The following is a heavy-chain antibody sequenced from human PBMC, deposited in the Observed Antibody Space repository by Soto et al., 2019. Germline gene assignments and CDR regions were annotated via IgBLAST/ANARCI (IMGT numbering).Heavy chain of an antibody. J-gene: IGHJ6*02. V-gene: IGHV1-8*02. Sequence: ASVKVSCKASGYTFTSYGISWVRQAPGQGLEWMGWMNPNSGNTGYAQKFQGRVTMTRNTSISTAYMELSSLRSEDTAVYYCARVLRAASSYYYYGMDVWGQGTTVTVSS. D-gene: IGHD2-15*01. CDR1: GYTFTSYG. CDR3: ARVLRAASSYYYYGMDV. CDR2: MNPNSGNT.